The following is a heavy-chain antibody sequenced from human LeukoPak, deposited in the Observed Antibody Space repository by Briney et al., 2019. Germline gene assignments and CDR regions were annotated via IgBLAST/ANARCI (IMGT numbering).Heavy chain of an antibody. CDR1: GFTFSSYA. CDR2: ISYDGSNK. CDR3: ARDGGDSQSQDY. J-gene: IGHJ4*02. Sequence: GRSLRLSCAASGFTFSSYAMHWVRQAPGKGLEWVAVISYDGSNKYYADSVKGRFTISRDNSKNTLYLQMNSLRAEDTAVYYCARDGGDSQSQDYWGQGTLVTVSS. V-gene: IGHV3-30*04. D-gene: IGHD3-16*01.